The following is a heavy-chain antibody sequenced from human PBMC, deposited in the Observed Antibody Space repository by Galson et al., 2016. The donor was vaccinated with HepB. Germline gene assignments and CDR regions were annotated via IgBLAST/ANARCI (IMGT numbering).Heavy chain of an antibody. CDR1: GDSISGTNYY. Sequence: LSLTCNVSGDSISGTNYYWGWIRQPPGRGLEWIGSIYYTGSTNYSPSLESRVTISVDTSKNHLSLSLSSVTAADTAVYYCATGIVVAGRMYYYYMDVWGKGTSVTVSS. D-gene: IGHD6-19*01. V-gene: IGHV4-39*01. CDR3: ATGIVVAGRMYYYYMDV. J-gene: IGHJ6*03. CDR2: IYYTGST.